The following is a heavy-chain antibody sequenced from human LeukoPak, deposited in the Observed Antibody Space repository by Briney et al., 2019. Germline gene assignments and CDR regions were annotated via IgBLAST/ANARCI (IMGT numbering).Heavy chain of an antibody. CDR2: ISSSSSYI. Sequence: GGSLRLSCAASGFTFSSYSMNWVRQAPGKGLEWVSSISSSSSYIYYADSVKGRFTIPRDNAKNSLYLQMNSLRAEDTAVYYCARDGPDYSYYYYYMDVWGKGTTVTVSS. CDR1: GFTFSSYS. V-gene: IGHV3-21*01. J-gene: IGHJ6*03. CDR3: ARDGPDYSYYYYYMDV. D-gene: IGHD4-11*01.